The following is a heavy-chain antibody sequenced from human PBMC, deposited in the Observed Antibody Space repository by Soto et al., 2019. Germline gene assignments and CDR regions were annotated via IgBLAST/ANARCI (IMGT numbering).Heavy chain of an antibody. J-gene: IGHJ2*01. D-gene: IGHD3-22*01. CDR2: IYYSGST. CDR1: GGSISSGGYY. CDR3: ASDRGLYYYDSSGYYSHWYFDL. V-gene: IGHV4-31*03. Sequence: QVQLQESGPGLVKPSQTLSLTCTVSGGSISSGGYYWSWIRQHPGKGLEWIGYIYYSGSTYYNPSVKSRVIISGDSTKTSFSLKLSAVSAAERAVYAGASDRGLYYYDSSGYYSHWYFDLWGRGTLVTVSS.